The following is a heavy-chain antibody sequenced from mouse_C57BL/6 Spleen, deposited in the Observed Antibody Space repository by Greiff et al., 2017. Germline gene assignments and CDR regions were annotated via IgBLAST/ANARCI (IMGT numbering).Heavy chain of an antibody. CDR1: GYTFTDYY. CDR3: ARFRQIRLMGY. J-gene: IGHJ4*01. CDR2: INPNNGGT. D-gene: IGHD3-2*02. Sequence: VQLQQSGPELVKPGASVKISCKASGYTFTDYYMNWVKQSHGQSLEWIGDINPNNGGTSYNQKFKGKATLTVDKSSSTAYMELRSLTSEETAVDYCARFRQIRLMGYWGQGTSVTVSS. V-gene: IGHV1-26*01.